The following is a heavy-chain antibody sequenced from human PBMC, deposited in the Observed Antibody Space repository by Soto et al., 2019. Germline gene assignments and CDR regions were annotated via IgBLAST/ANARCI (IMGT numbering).Heavy chain of an antibody. CDR1: GFTFSSYG. Sequence: QVQLVESGGGVVQPGSSLRLSCAASGFTFSSYGMNWVRQVPGKGLEWVADIWYDGNKKNYADSLKGRFTISRDNSKNTLYLQMNSLRVEDTALYYCARDRVRMDVWGQGTTVTVSS. J-gene: IGHJ6*02. V-gene: IGHV3-33*01. CDR3: ARDRVRMDV. CDR2: IWYDGNKK. D-gene: IGHD3-10*01.